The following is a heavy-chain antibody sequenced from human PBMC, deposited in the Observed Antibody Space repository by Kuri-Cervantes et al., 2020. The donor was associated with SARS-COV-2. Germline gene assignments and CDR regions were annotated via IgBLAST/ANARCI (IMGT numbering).Heavy chain of an antibody. V-gene: IGHV3-33*01. Sequence: GESLKISCAASGFTFSSYGMHWVRQAPGKGLEWVAVIWYDGSNKYYADSVKGRFTISRDNSKNTLYLQMNSLRAEDTAVYYCARDGGSLFDPWGQGTLVTCSS. D-gene: IGHD2-15*01. CDR1: GFTFSSYG. CDR2: IWYDGSNK. J-gene: IGHJ5*02. CDR3: ARDGGSLFDP.